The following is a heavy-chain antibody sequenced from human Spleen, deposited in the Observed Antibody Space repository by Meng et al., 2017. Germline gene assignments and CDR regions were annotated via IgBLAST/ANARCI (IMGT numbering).Heavy chain of an antibody. Sequence: SVKVSCKASGFTFTSSAVQWVRQARGQRLEWIGWIVVGSGNTNYAQKFQERVTITRDMSTSTAYMELSSLRSEDTAVYYCAANSHFYDILTGGPDDAFDIWGQGTMVTVSS. CDR2: IVVGSGNT. J-gene: IGHJ3*02. CDR1: GFTFTSSA. CDR3: AANSHFYDILTGGPDDAFDI. V-gene: IGHV1-58*01. D-gene: IGHD3-9*01.